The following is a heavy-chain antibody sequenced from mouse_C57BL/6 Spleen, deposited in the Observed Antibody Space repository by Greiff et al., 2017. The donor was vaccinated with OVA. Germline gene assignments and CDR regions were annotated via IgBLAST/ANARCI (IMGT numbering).Heavy chain of an antibody. V-gene: IGHV1-80*01. CDR2: IYPGDGDT. D-gene: IGHD2-10*01. CDR1: GYAFSSYW. Sequence: QVQLQQSGAELVKPGASVKISCKASGYAFSSYWMNWVKQRPGKGLEWIGQIYPGDGDTNYNGKFKGKATLTADKSSSTAYMQLSSLTSEDSAVYFCARRAYSAYAMDYWGQGTSVTVSS. J-gene: IGHJ4*01. CDR3: ARRAYSAYAMDY.